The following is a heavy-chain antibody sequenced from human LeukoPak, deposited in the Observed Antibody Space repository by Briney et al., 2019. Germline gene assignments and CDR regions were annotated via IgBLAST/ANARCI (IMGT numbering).Heavy chain of an antibody. D-gene: IGHD2-2*01. Sequence: ASVKVSCKASEYTFTDYYLHWVRQAPGQGFEWMGWINPVSGGTNYVQKFQGRVTMTRDTSISTAYMEPSRLRSDDTAVYYCARANFLSCSSTSCLFDYWGQGTLVTVSS. CDR2: INPVSGGT. V-gene: IGHV1-2*02. CDR1: EYTFTDYY. CDR3: ARANFLSCSSTSCLFDY. J-gene: IGHJ4*02.